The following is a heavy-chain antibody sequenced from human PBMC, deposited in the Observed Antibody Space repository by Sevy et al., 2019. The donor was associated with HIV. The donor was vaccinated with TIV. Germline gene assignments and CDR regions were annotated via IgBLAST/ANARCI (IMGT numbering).Heavy chain of an antibody. Sequence: ASVKVSCTASGYTFTNNDIIWVRQATGQGLEWMGGMNPNSADTGYVLKFQGRVTLTNNPSRSTAYMELGSLTSEDTAVYYCARVSPCGGDCYYFDFWGQGTLLTVSS. CDR3: ARVSPCGGDCYYFDF. D-gene: IGHD2-21*02. J-gene: IGHJ4*02. CDR2: MNPNSADT. V-gene: IGHV1-8*01. CDR1: GYTFTNND.